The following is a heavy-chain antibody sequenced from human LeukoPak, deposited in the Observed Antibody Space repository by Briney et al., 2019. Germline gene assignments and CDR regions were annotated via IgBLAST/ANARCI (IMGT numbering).Heavy chain of an antibody. V-gene: IGHV3-74*01. CDR2: INGDGSST. Sequence: GGSLRLSCAASGFTFSSYWMHWVRQAPGKGLVWVSRINGDGSSTNYADSVKGRFTISRDNAKNTLYLQMNSLRAEDTAVYYCAREMATWGQGTLVTVSS. CDR1: GFTFSSYW. J-gene: IGHJ5*02. D-gene: IGHD5-24*01. CDR3: AREMAT.